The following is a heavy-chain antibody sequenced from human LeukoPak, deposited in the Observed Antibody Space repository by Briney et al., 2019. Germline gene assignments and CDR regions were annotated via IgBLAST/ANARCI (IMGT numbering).Heavy chain of an antibody. Sequence: PSETLSLTCAVSGGSMSSESWWTWVRQTPGKGLEWIGEVFHTGRTNYDPSFKSRVIISLDKSNSQFALKLSSVTAADTAVYYCARDARPYHYYGLDVWGQGTTVTVSS. CDR2: VFHTGRT. D-gene: IGHD3-16*02. J-gene: IGHJ6*02. CDR3: ARDARPYHYYGLDV. CDR1: GGSMSSESW. V-gene: IGHV4-4*02.